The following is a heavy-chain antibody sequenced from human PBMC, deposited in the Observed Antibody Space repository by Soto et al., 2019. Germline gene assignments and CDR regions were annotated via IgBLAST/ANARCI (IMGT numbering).Heavy chain of an antibody. CDR1: GYTFTSLD. CDR3: ARGVTAGVDY. Sequence: QVQLVQSGAEVKGPGASVKVSCKTSGYTFTSLDINWVRQATGQGLEWMGWMNPNSGNTGYAQRFQGRVTITRDASISTAYMELSSLTSEDTAVYYCARGVTAGVDYWGQGTLLTVSS. J-gene: IGHJ4*02. CDR2: MNPNSGNT. D-gene: IGHD2-21*02. V-gene: IGHV1-8*01.